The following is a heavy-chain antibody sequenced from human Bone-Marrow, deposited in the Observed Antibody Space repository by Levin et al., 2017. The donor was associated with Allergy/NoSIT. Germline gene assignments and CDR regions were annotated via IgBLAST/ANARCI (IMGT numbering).Heavy chain of an antibody. CDR2: IKSKTDGGTT. V-gene: IGHV3-15*01. CDR3: TTDQDVQLAHPGADY. J-gene: IGHJ4*02. CDR1: GFTFSNAW. Sequence: ETLSLTCAASGFTFSNAWMSWVRQAPGKGLEWVGRIKSKTDGGTTDYAAPVKGRFTISRDDSKNTLYLQMNSLKTEDTAVYYCTTDQDVQLAHPGADYWGQGTLVTVSS. D-gene: IGHD6-6*01.